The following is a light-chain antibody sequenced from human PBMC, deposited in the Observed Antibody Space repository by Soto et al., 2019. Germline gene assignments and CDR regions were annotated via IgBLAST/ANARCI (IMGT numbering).Light chain of an antibody. Sequence: DIQMTQSPSTLSASVGDRVTITCRASQSISSWLAWYQQKPGKAPKPLIYDASSLESGVPSRFSGSGSGTEFTLTISSLQPDDFATYFCQQSFSTPYTFGQGTKVDIK. CDR3: QQSFSTPYT. CDR2: DAS. V-gene: IGKV1-5*01. CDR1: QSISSW. J-gene: IGKJ2*01.